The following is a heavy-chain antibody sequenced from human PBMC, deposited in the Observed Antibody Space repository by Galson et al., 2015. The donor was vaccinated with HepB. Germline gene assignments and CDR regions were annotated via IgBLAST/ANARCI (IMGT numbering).Heavy chain of an antibody. CDR1: GFTFSSYA. CDR2: ISGSGGST. CDR3: ANGPDIVVVVAGTPNGFDP. V-gene: IGHV3-23*01. J-gene: IGHJ5*02. D-gene: IGHD2-15*01. Sequence: SLRLSCAASGFTFSSYAMSWVRQAPGKGLEWVSAISGSGGSTYYVDSVKGRFTISRDNSKNTLYLQTNSLRAEDTAVYYCANGPDIVVVVAGTPNGFDPWGQGTLVTVSS.